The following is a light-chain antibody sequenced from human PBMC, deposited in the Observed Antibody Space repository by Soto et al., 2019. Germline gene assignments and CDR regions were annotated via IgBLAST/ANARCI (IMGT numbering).Light chain of an antibody. CDR2: DAS. CDR1: QSVNNY. Sequence: EVVLTQSPATLSLSPGERVTLSCRASQSVNNYLAWYQQKPGQAPRLLIYDASNRATDIPARFSGSGSRTDFTLTISTLEPEVFGVYYCQQRSTWPGTFGQGTKLEIK. J-gene: IGKJ2*01. CDR3: QQRSTWPGT. V-gene: IGKV3-11*01.